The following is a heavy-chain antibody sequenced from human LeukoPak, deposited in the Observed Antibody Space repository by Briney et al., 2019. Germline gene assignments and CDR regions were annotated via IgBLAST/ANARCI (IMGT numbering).Heavy chain of an antibody. CDR3: ARVWGSGSYYSYYYMDV. CDR1: GFTVSSNY. D-gene: IGHD1-26*01. CDR2: IYSGGST. J-gene: IGHJ6*03. Sequence: PGRSLRLSCAASGFTVSSNYMSWVRQAPGKGLEWVSVIYSGGSTYYADSVKGRFTISRDNSKNTLYLQMNSLRAEDTAVYYCARVWGSGSYYSYYYMDVWGKGTTVTISS. V-gene: IGHV3-66*01.